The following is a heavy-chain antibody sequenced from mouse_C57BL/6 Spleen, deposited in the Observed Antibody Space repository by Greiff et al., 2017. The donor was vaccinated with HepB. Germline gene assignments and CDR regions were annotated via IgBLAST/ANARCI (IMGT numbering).Heavy chain of an antibody. CDR1: GYAFSSYW. CDR2: IYPGDGDT. J-gene: IGHJ3*01. V-gene: IGHV1-80*01. Sequence: VQGVESGAELVKPGASVKISCKASGYAFSSYWMNWVKQRPGKGLEWIGQIYPGDGDTNYNGKFKGKATLTADKSSSTAYMQLSSLTSEDSAVYFCARYDSSGPWFAYWGQGTLVTVSA. D-gene: IGHD3-2*02. CDR3: ARYDSSGPWFAY.